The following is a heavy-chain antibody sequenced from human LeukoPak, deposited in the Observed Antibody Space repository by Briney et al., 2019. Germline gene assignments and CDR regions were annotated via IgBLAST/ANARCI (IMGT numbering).Heavy chain of an antibody. J-gene: IGHJ6*03. V-gene: IGHV3-30*18. CDR1: GFTFSSYG. CDR3: AKDRGYGSGTRRSYMDV. CDR2: ISYDGSNK. D-gene: IGHD3-10*01. Sequence: GGSLRLSCAASGFTFSSYGMHWVRRAPGKGLEWVAVISYDGSNKYYADSVKGRFTISRDNSKNTLYLQMNSLRAEDTAVYYCAKDRGYGSGTRRSYMDVWGKGTTVTVSS.